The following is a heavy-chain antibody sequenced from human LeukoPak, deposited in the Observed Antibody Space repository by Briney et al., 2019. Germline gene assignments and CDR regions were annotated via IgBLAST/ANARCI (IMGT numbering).Heavy chain of an antibody. J-gene: IGHJ4*02. CDR3: ARAPYYDRSGERTYDY. V-gene: IGHV1-18*01. CDR1: GYNFNTYG. CDR2: LSPYNGNT. D-gene: IGHD3-22*01. Sequence: ASVKVSCKASGYNFNTYGISWVRQGPGQGLEWMGWLSPYNGNTNYAQKFQGRVTMTTDTSTNTAYMELRSLRSDGTAVYFCARAPYYDRSGERTYDYWGQRTLVTVSS.